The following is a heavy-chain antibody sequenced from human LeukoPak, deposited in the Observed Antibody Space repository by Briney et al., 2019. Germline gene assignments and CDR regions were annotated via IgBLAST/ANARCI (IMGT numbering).Heavy chain of an antibody. CDR1: GFTFSSYW. J-gene: IGHJ6*03. CDR3: ARDLTQYYYYYMDV. CDR2: IKQDGSEK. D-gene: IGHD1-14*01. Sequence: GSLRLSCAASGFTFSSYWMSWVRQAPGKGLEWVANIKQDGSEKYYVDSVKGRFTISRDNAKNSLYLQMNSLRAEDTAVYYCARDLTQYYYYYMDVWGKGTTVTVSS. V-gene: IGHV3-7*01.